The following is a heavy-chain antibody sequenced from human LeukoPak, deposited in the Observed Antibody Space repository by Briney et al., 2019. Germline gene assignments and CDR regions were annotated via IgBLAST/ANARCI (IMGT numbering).Heavy chain of an antibody. V-gene: IGHV5-51*01. CDR2: IYPGDSDT. D-gene: IGHD2-2*01. Sequence: LGESLKISCKGSGYSFTSYWIGWVRQMPGKGLEWMGTIYPGDSDTRYSPSFQGQVTISADKSISTAYLQWSSLKASDTAMYDCASELPYAANISTAAMGYLVQGTIVTVSS. CDR3: ASELPYAANISTAAMGY. J-gene: IGHJ4*02. CDR1: GYSFTSYW.